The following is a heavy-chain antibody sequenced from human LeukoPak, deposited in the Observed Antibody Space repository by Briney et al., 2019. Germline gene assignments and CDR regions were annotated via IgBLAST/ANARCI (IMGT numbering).Heavy chain of an antibody. CDR1: GYTFTGYY. D-gene: IGHD3-22*01. V-gene: IGHV1-2*06. CDR2: INPNSGGT. CDR3: ARVGYYDSSGYLQH. Sequence: GASVKVSCKXSGYTFTGYYMHWVRQAPGQGLEWMGRINPNSGGTNYAQKFQGRVTMTRDTSISTAYMELSRLRSDDTAVYYCARVGYYDSSGYLQHWGQGTLVTVSS. J-gene: IGHJ1*01.